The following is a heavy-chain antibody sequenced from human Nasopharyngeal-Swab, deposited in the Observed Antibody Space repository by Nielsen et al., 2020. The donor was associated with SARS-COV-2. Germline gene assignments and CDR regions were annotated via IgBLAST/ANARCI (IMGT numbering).Heavy chain of an antibody. D-gene: IGHD6-19*01. V-gene: IGHV3-33*01. CDR3: AREEAGYSSGWNNWFDP. CDR2: IWYDGSNK. CDR1: GFTFSSYG. Sequence: SLRLSCAASGFTFSSYGMHWVRQAPGKGLEWVAVIWYDGSNKYYADSVKGRFTISRDNSKNTLYLQMNSLRAEDTAVYYCAREEAGYSSGWNNWFDPWGQGTLVTVSS. J-gene: IGHJ5*02.